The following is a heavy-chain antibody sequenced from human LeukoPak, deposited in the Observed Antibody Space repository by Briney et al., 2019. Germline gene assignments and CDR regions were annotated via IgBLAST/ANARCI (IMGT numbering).Heavy chain of an antibody. CDR3: AREHETLLSRDAFDI. V-gene: IGHV3-21*01. D-gene: IGHD2-15*01. CDR2: ISSSSSYI. J-gene: IGHJ3*02. CDR1: GFTFSSYS. Sequence: KTGGSLRLSCAASGFTFSSYSMNWVRQAPGRGLEWVSSISSSSSYIYYADSVKGRFTISRDNAKNSLYLQMNSLRAEDTAVYYCAREHETLLSRDAFDIWGQGTMVTVSS.